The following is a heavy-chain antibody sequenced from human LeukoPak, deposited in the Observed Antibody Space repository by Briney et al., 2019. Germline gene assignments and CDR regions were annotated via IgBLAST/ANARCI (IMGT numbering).Heavy chain of an antibody. D-gene: IGHD6-19*01. CDR3: ARDRGAGTGNWFDP. CDR1: GFTFSTYG. J-gene: IGHJ5*02. Sequence: GGSLRLSCSASGFTFSTYGMHWVRQAPGKGLEWVAFIRYDGSDKYYADSVKGRFTISRDNAKNSLYLQMNSLRAEDTAVYYCARDRGAGTGNWFDPWGQGTLVTVSS. V-gene: IGHV3-30*02. CDR2: IRYDGSDK.